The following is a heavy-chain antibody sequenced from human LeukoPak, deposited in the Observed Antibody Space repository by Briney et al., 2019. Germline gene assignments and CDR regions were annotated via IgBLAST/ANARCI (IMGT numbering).Heavy chain of an antibody. J-gene: IGHJ4*02. CDR3: AREWKSTNNYVDY. CDR1: GGSISSSSYY. CDR2: IYYSGST. Sequence: SETLSLTCTVSGGSISSSSYYWGWIRQPPGKGLEWIGSIYYSGSTYYNPSLKSRVTISVDTSKNQFSLKLSSVTAADTAVYYCAREWKSTNNYVDYWGQGTLVTVSS. D-gene: IGHD5/OR15-5a*01. V-gene: IGHV4-39*07.